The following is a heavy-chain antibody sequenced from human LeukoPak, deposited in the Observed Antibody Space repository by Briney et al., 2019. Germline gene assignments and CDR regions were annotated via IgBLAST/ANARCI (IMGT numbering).Heavy chain of an antibody. Sequence: GGSLRLSCAASGFTFSSYEMNWVRQAPGKGLEWVSYISSSGSTRYYADSVKGRFTMSRDNAKNSLYLQMNSLRADDTAVYYCARVAEAAAFDYWGQGTLVTVSS. D-gene: IGHD6-13*01. CDR3: ARVAEAAAFDY. CDR2: ISSSGSTR. CDR1: GFTFSSYE. J-gene: IGHJ4*02. V-gene: IGHV3-48*03.